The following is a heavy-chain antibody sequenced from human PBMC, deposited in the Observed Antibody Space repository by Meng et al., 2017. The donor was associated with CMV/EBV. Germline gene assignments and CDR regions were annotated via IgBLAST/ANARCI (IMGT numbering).Heavy chain of an antibody. V-gene: IGHV1-18*01. CDR3: SRMVLRFLEWLPTASVVSGMDV. D-gene: IGHD3-3*01. J-gene: IGHJ6*02. CDR1: GYTFTSYG. Sequence: ASVKVSCKASGYTFTSYGSSWVRQAPGQGLEWMGWISAYNGNTNYAQKLQGRVTMTTDTSTSTAYMELRSLRSDDTAVYYCSRMVLRFLEWLPTASVVSGMDVWGQGTTVTVSS. CDR2: ISAYNGNT.